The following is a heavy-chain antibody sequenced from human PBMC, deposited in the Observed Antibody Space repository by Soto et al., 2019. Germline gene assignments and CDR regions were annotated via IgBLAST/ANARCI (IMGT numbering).Heavy chain of an antibody. V-gene: IGHV4-39*01. CDR3: ARRVDFWSGYYDF. J-gene: IGHJ4*02. CDR1: GGSITDSNYY. CDR2: IYYSGNT. Sequence: SETLSLTCSVSGGSITDSNYYWAWVRQPPGKGLESIGSIYYSGNTYYKPSLKSRVTISVDTSKNKFSLKLTFVSAADTALYYCARRVDFWSGYYDFWGQGHLVTVSS. D-gene: IGHD3-3*01.